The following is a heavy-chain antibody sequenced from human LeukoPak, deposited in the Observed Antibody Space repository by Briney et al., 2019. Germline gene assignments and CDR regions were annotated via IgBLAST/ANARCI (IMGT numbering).Heavy chain of an antibody. CDR2: INSDGSDT. D-gene: IGHD2-15*01. V-gene: IGHV3-74*01. CDR1: GFTFNSYW. Sequence: QTGGSLRLSCAASGFTFNSYWFHWVRQAPGKGLVWVSRINSDGSDTIYADSVKGRFTISRDNAKSTVYLQMNSLKAEDTAVYYCARGGYHHGFDIWGQRTMVTVSS. CDR3: ARGGYHHGFDI. J-gene: IGHJ3*02.